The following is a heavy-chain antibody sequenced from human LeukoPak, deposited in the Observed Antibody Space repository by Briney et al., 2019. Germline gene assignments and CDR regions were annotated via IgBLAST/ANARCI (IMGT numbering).Heavy chain of an antibody. CDR3: ASSGSYRFDY. Sequence: GGSLRLSCAASGFTFNSYSMNWVRQAPGKGLEWVSHITASGTAMFYADSVKGRFTISRDNAKNSLYLQMSSLRDEDTAVYYCASSGSYRFDYWGQGTLVTVSS. CDR2: ITASGTAM. J-gene: IGHJ4*02. D-gene: IGHD1-26*01. V-gene: IGHV3-48*02. CDR1: GFTFNSYS.